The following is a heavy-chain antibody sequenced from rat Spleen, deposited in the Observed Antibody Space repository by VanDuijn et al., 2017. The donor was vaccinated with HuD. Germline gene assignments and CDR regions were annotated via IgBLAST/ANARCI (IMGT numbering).Heavy chain of an antibody. CDR3: ARSVFDY. J-gene: IGHJ2*01. Sequence: EVQLVESGGGLVQPGRSMKLSCAVSGFTFSNYYMAWVRQAPTKGLEWVATITYDGSSTYYRDSVKGRFTISRDNVKSTLYLQMDSLRSEDTATYYCARSVFDYWGQGVMVTVSS. CDR2: ITYDGSST. V-gene: IGHV5-29*01. CDR1: GFTFSNYY.